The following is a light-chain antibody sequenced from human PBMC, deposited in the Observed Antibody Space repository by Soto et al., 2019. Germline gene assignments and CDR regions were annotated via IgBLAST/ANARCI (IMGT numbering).Light chain of an antibody. CDR3: QQYGSSPPKT. CDR2: GAS. CDR1: QPVNNN. V-gene: IGKV3-20*01. J-gene: IGKJ1*01. Sequence: EIVLTQSPGTLSLSPGERAPLSCSASQPVNNNLAWYQHKPGQAPRLLIYGASSRATGIPDRFSGSGSGTDFTLTISRLEPEDFAVYYCQQYGSSPPKTFGQGTKVDIK.